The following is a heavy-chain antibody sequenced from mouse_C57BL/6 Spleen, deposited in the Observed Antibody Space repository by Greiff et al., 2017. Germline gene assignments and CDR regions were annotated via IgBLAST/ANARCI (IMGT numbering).Heavy chain of an antibody. CDR1: GYAFSSYW. CDR2: IYPGDGDT. D-gene: IGHD2-1*01. J-gene: IGHJ4*01. CDR3: ARCAYGNYYAMDY. Sequence: QVQLQQPGAELVKPGASVKISCKASGYAFSSYWMNWVKQRPGKGLEWIGQIYPGDGDTNYNGKFKGKATLTADKSSSTAYMQLSSLTSEDSAVYVCARCAYGNYYAMDYWGQGTSVTVSS. V-gene: IGHV1-80*01.